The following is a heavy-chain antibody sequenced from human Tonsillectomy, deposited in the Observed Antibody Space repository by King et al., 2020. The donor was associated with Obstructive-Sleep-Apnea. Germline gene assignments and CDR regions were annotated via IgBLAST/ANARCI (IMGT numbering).Heavy chain of an antibody. CDR3: ARGIRDAAASLGY. J-gene: IGHJ4*02. D-gene: IGHD6-13*01. Sequence: QLVQSGGGLVQPGGSLRLSCAASGFTFSSYWMSWVRQAPGKGLEWVANIKQDGSEKYYVDSVKGRFTISRDNAKNSLYLQMDSLRAEDTAVYYCARGIRDAAASLGYWGQGTLVTVSS. CDR1: GFTFSSYW. CDR2: IKQDGSEK. V-gene: IGHV3-7*03.